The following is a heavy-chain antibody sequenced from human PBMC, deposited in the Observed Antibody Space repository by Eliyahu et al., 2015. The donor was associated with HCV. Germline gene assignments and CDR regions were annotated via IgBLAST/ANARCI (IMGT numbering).Heavy chain of an antibody. D-gene: IGHD1-1*01. CDR3: GRDKGDDEPIDK. J-gene: IGHJ4*02. Sequence: QVQLVESGGGVVQPGGSLRLSCEASGFPLRNYGMHWVRQAPGKGLEGVAVIWHDGQNKNYADSVHGRFSISRDNSKNMLYLQMNSLRVEDTAAYYCGRDKGDDEPIDKWGQGTLVTVSS. V-gene: IGHV3-33*08. CDR1: GFPLRNYG. CDR2: IWHDGQNK.